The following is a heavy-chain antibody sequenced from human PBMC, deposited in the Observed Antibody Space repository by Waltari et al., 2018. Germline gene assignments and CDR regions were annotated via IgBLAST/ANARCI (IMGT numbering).Heavy chain of an antibody. CDR3: ARDLGGFNWFDP. Sequence: QVQLQESGPGLVKPSGTLSLTCAVSGGSISSSNWWSWVRQPPGKGLEWHGEIYHSWGTNYNPSLKGRVTISVDKSKNQFSLKLSSVTAADTAVYYCARDLGGFNWFDPWGQGTLVTVSS. CDR1: GGSISSSNW. D-gene: IGHD5-12*01. CDR2: IYHSWGT. J-gene: IGHJ5*02. V-gene: IGHV4-4*02.